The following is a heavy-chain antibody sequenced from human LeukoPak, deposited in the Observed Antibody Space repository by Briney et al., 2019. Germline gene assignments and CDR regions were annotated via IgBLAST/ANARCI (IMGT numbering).Heavy chain of an antibody. CDR1: GGTFSSYA. CDR2: IIPIFGTA. V-gene: IGHV1-69*13. D-gene: IGHD6-13*01. Sequence: ASVKVSCKASGGTFSSYAISWVRQAPGQGLEWMGGIIPIFGTANYAQKSQGRVTITADESTSTAYMELSSLRSEDTAVYYCARDRGRRSSSWYRDSHITPDAFDIWGQGTMVTVSS. J-gene: IGHJ3*02. CDR3: ARDRGRRSSSWYRDSHITPDAFDI.